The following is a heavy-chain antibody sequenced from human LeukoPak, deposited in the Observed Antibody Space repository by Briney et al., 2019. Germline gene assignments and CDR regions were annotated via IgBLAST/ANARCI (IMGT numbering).Heavy chain of an antibody. D-gene: IGHD5-12*01. J-gene: IGHJ4*02. CDR1: GGSISGYY. V-gene: IGHV4-59*08. CDR3: ARQGYSAYEILDY. Sequence: SETLSLTCSVSGGSISGYYWSWLRQPPGKGLEWIGYIYYSGSTNYNPSLKSRVTISVDTSKNQFSLKLSSVTAADTAVYYCARQGYSAYEILDYWGQGTLVTVSS. CDR2: IYYSGST.